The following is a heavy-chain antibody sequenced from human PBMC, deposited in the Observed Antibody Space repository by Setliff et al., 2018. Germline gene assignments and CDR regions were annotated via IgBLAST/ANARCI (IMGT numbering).Heavy chain of an antibody. V-gene: IGHV3-23*01. D-gene: IGHD3-10*02. Sequence: GGSLRLSCAASGFTFTSYAMNWVRQAPGKGLEWVSAISGSGGSTDYADSVKGRFTISRDNAKNSLYLQMNSLRAEDTAVYYCGRGSNMSPNYIDVWGKGTTVTVSS. CDR2: ISGSGGST. CDR3: GRGSNMSPNYIDV. CDR1: GFTFTSYA. J-gene: IGHJ6*03.